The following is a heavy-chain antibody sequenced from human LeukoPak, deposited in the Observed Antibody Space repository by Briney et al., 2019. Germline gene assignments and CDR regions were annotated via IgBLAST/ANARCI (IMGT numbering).Heavy chain of an antibody. Sequence: SETLSLTCTVSGDTISSGGYYWSWIRQHPGKGLEWIGYIYYSGSTYYNPSLKSRVTISVDTSKNQFSLKLSSVAAADTAVYYCARASYYDFWSGYRDKDYYYYMDVWGKGTTVTVSS. CDR3: ARASYYDFWSGYRDKDYYYYMDV. CDR1: GDTISSGGYY. D-gene: IGHD3-3*01. J-gene: IGHJ6*03. V-gene: IGHV4-31*03. CDR2: IYYSGST.